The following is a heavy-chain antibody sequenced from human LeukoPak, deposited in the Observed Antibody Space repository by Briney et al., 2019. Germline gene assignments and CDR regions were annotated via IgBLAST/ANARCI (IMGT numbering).Heavy chain of an antibody. Sequence: GGSLRLSCAASGFTFSSYAMSWVRQAPGNGLEWVSAISGSGGSTYYADSVKGRFTISRDNSKNTLYLQMNSLRAEDTAVYYCAKDLVGATNYYFDYWGQGTLVTVSS. CDR1: GFTFSSYA. V-gene: IGHV3-23*01. CDR3: AKDLVGATNYYFDY. CDR2: ISGSGGST. D-gene: IGHD1-26*01. J-gene: IGHJ4*02.